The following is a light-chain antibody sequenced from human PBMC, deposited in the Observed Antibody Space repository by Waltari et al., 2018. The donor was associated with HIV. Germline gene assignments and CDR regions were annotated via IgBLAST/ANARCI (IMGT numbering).Light chain of an antibody. CDR3: QVWDSSSDHVL. Sequence: SYGVSQPPSVSVAPGQTAAITCRGNNIGSLSVHWYQQRPGQAPVLVISYDNDRPSGIPERFSGSSSGNTATLTIRGVEAGDEADYYCQVWDSSSDHVLFGGGTKLTVL. CDR1: NIGSLS. CDR2: YDN. J-gene: IGLJ2*01. V-gene: IGLV3-21*04.